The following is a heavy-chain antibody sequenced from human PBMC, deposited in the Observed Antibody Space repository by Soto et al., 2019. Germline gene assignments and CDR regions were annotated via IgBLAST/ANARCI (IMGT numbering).Heavy chain of an antibody. J-gene: IGHJ6*02. CDR2: IIPIFGTA. CDR3: ERDLVRVRLVDNYYYYYGMDV. V-gene: IGHV1-69*13. CDR1: GGTFSSYA. Sequence: SVKVSCKASGGTFSSYAISWVRRAPGQGLEWMGGIIPIFGTANYAQKFQGRVTITADESTSTAYMELSSLRSEDTAVYYCERDLVRVRLVDNYYYYYGMDVCGQGTTVPVSS. D-gene: IGHD2-2*01.